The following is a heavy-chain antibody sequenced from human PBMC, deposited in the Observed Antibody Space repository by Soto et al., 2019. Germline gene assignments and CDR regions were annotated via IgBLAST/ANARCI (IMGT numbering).Heavy chain of an antibody. CDR1: GGSISSYY. D-gene: IGHD2-2*02. CDR3: ARVSRYCSSTSCYTFDY. V-gene: IGHV4-59*01. CDR2: IYYSGST. J-gene: IGHJ4*02. Sequence: TLSLTCTVSGGSISSYYWSWIRQPPGKGLEWIGYIYYSGSTNYNPSLKSRVTISVDTSKNQFSLKLSSVTAADTAVYYCARVSRYCSSTSCYTFDYWGQGTLVTVSS.